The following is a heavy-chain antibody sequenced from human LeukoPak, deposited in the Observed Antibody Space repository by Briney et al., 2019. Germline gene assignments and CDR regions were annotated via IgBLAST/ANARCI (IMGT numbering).Heavy chain of an antibody. CDR3: ARRTISWGWADY. D-gene: IGHD3-3*01. Sequence: PSETLSLTCTVSGGSISSSSYYCGWIRQPPGKGLECIGTIYFSGNTYYNPSLKSRVTISADTTKNQSSLKPNSVTPAHTAVSYCARRTISWGWADYCGQGSLVTVSS. V-gene: IGHV4-39*01. CDR2: IYFSGNT. CDR1: GGSISSSSYY. J-gene: IGHJ4*02.